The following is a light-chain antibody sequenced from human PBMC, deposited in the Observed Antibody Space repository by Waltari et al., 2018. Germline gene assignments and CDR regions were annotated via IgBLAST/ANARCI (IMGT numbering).Light chain of an antibody. J-gene: IGKJ4*01. Sequence: EIVLTQSPATLSLSPGDSATLSCRASQSVSRYLAWYQQKPGQPPRLLIYDASNRATGIPARFSGSGSGTDFTLTISSLEPEDFAIYYCQQRSNWPLTFGGGTKVEIK. CDR1: QSVSRY. CDR2: DAS. CDR3: QQRSNWPLT. V-gene: IGKV3-11*01.